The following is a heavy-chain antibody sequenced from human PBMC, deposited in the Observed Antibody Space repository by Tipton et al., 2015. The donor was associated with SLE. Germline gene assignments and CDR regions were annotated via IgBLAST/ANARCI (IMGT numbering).Heavy chain of an antibody. CDR2: ISSSGTYI. D-gene: IGHD4-23*01. J-gene: IGHJ6*03. CDR1: GFTFSTYS. V-gene: IGHV3-21*01. CDR3: TRGTLTHHYYSMHV. Sequence: GSLRLSCAASGFTFSTYSMNWVRQAPGKGLEWVSSISSSGTYIHYADSVTGRFTISRDNADNSLSLQMNSLRAEETALYYCTRGTLTHHYYSMHVWVSGTTVSVSS.